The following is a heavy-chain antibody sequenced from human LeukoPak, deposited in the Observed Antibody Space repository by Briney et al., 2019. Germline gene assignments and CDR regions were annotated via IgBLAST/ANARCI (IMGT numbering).Heavy chain of an antibody. CDR1: GSSSSSNY. J-gene: IGHJ4*02. CDR2: IYYSGST. Sequence: SETLSLTCTVSGSSSSSNYWSWIRQPPGKGLEWIGYIYYSGSTNYNPSLKSRVTISVDTSKNQFSLKLSSVTAADTAMYYCARPAIGDYEVNWGQGTLVTVSS. V-gene: IGHV4-59*01. CDR3: ARPAIGDYEVN. D-gene: IGHD4-17*01.